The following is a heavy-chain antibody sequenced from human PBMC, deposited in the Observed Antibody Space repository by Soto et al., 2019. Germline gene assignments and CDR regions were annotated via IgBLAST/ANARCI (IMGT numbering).Heavy chain of an antibody. Sequence: QVQLVQSGAEVKKPGSSVKVSCKASGGTFSSYTISWVRQAPGQGLEWMGRIIPILGIANYAQKFQGRVTITADKYTSTAYMELSRLRSEDTAVYYCARSIAVAGKDYWGQGTLVTVSS. D-gene: IGHD6-19*01. CDR1: GGTFSSYT. CDR2: IIPILGIA. CDR3: ARSIAVAGKDY. J-gene: IGHJ4*02. V-gene: IGHV1-69*02.